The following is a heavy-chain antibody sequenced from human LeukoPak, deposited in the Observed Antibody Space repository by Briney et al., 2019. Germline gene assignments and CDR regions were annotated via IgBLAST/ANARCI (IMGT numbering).Heavy chain of an antibody. Sequence: SETLSLTCTVSGGSISTYFWSWIRQPAGKGLEWIGRLYTSGSTNYNPSLKSRLTMSADTSKNQFSLNLRSVTAADTAIYYCARQGWKRAFDIWGQGTMVTVSS. CDR2: LYTSGST. D-gene: IGHD1-1*01. V-gene: IGHV4-4*07. CDR3: ARQGWKRAFDI. CDR1: GGSISTYF. J-gene: IGHJ3*02.